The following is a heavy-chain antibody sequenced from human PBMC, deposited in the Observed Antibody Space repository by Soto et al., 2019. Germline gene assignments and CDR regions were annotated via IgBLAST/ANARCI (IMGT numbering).Heavy chain of an antibody. Sequence: QVQLQESGPGLLKPSETLSLTCSVSGGSVNNRTYYWSWIRQPPGKRLEWIGYVYYSRTTNYNPSLKSRVSISVDTSKNQFSLSLSSVTAADTALYYCARTTAVPNTLRSRYYFDYWGQGTLVTVSS. D-gene: IGHD4-17*01. CDR3: ARTTAVPNTLRSRYYFDY. CDR2: VYYSRTT. CDR1: GGSVNNRTYY. J-gene: IGHJ4*02. V-gene: IGHV4-61*01.